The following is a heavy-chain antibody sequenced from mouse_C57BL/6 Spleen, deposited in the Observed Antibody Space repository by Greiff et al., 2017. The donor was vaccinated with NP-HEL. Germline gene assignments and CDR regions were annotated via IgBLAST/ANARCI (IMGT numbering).Heavy chain of an antibody. V-gene: IGHV1-52*01. Sequence: QVQLQQPGAELVRPGSSVKLSCKASGYTFTSYWMHWVKQRPRQGLEWIGNIDPSDSDTHYNQKFKDKATLTVDTSSSTAYMQLSSLTSEDSAVYYWASYGSSAYGGWGKGTTLSVAS. CDR2: IDPSDSDT. J-gene: IGHJ2*01. CDR1: GYTFTSYW. D-gene: IGHD1-1*01. CDR3: ASYGSSAYGG.